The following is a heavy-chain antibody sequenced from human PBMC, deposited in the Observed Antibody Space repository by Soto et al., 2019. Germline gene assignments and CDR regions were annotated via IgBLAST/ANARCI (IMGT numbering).Heavy chain of an antibody. J-gene: IGHJ6*02. V-gene: IGHV1-2*02. CDR1: GYTFTCDY. CDR3: ARAVVPAARGYYYYGMDV. CDR2: INPNSGGT. D-gene: IGHD2-2*01. Sequence: SGKVSFKASGYTFTCDYMHWVRQAPGQGLEWMGWINPNSGGTNYAQKFQGRVTMTRDTSISTAYMELSRLRSDDTAVYYCARAVVPAARGYYYYGMDVWGQGTTVTVSS.